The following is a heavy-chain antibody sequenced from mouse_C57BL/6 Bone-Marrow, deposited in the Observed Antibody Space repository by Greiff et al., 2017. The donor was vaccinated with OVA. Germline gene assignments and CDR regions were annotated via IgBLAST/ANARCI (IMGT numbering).Heavy chain of an antibody. CDR3: ARPSITTVVASDY. CDR1: GFTFSDYY. D-gene: IGHD1-1*01. CDR2: ISNGGGST. J-gene: IGHJ4*01. V-gene: IGHV5-12*01. Sequence: EVKVVESGGGLVQPGGSLKLSCAASGFTFSDYYMYWVRQTPEKRLEWVAYISNGGGSTYYPDTVKGRFTISRDNAKNTLYLQMSRLKSEDTAMYYCARPSITTVVASDYWGQGTSVTVSS.